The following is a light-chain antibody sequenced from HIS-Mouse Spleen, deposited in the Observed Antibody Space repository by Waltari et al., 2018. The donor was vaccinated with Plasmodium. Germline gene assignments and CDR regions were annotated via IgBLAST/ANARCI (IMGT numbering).Light chain of an antibody. V-gene: IGLV3-1*01. Sequence: SYELTQPPSVSVSPGQTASITCSGDKLGDKYACWYQQKPGQSPVLVIYQDSKRPSGSPERFAGSNSGNTATLTIRGTQAMDEADYYWQAWDSSVVFGGGTKLTVL. CDR1: KLGDKY. J-gene: IGLJ2*01. CDR3: QAWDSSVV. CDR2: QDS.